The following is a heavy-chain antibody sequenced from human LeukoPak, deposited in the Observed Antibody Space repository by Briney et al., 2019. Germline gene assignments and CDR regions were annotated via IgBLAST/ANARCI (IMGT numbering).Heavy chain of an antibody. CDR2: IYYSGST. D-gene: IGHD3-22*01. CDR3: AKAGVRYYDSSGLHAFDF. Sequence: ASETLSLTCTLSVGSISITSYFWGWIRQPPGKGLEWIGTIYYSGSTYYNPSLKTRVTMSVDTSRNQFSLKLSTVNAADTAVYFCAKAGVRYYDSSGLHAFDFWGQGTMVTVSS. V-gene: IGHV4-39*01. CDR1: VGSISITSYF. J-gene: IGHJ3*01.